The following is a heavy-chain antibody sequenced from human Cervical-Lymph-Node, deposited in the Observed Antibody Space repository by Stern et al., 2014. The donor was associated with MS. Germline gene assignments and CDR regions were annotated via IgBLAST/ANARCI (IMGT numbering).Heavy chain of an antibody. V-gene: IGHV1-69*01. CDR3: ARGDNPYYYYDMDV. CDR1: EGTFSSYS. J-gene: IGHJ6*02. CDR2: IVPVFGTT. Sequence: QLVQSGAEVKKPGSSVKVSCKASEGTFSSYSISWVRPAPGQGLEWMGGIVPVFGTTHYAPKFQGRVTITADESTTTAYMELKSLRSEDTAVYYCARGDNPYYYYDMDVWGQGTTVTVSS. D-gene: IGHD3-9*01.